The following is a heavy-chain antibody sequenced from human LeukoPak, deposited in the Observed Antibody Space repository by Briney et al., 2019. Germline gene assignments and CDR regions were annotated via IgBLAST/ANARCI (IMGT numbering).Heavy chain of an antibody. D-gene: IGHD6-13*01. J-gene: IGHJ2*01. CDR1: SGSFSGYY. CDR2: INHSGST. Sequence: SETLSLTCAVYSGSFSGYYWSWIRQPPGKGLEWIGEINHSGSTNYNPSLKSRVTISVDTSKNQFSLKLSSVTAADTAVYYCARVRYSSSWYPNYWYFDLWGRGTLVTVSS. V-gene: IGHV4-34*01. CDR3: ARVRYSSSWYPNYWYFDL.